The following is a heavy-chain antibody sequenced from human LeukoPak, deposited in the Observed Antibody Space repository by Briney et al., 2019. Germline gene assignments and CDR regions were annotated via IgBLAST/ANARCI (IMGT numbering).Heavy chain of an antibody. J-gene: IGHJ5*02. D-gene: IGHD3-22*01. Sequence: PGGSLRLSCAASGFTFSSYNMNWVRQAPGKGLEWVSSISSSSSYIYYADSVKGRFTISRDNAENSLYLQMNSLRAEDTAVYYCARVHYYDSSGYYAWGQGTLVTVSS. V-gene: IGHV3-21*01. CDR1: GFTFSSYN. CDR2: ISSSSSYI. CDR3: ARVHYYDSSGYYA.